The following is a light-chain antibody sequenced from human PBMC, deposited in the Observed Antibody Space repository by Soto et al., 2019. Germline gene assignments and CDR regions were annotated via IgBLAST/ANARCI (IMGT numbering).Light chain of an antibody. J-gene: IGKJ1*01. CDR2: DAS. CDR3: HQYNAYPWT. CDR1: ESISSW. V-gene: IGKV1-5*01. Sequence: DIQMTQYPSTLSASVGDRVTITCRASESISSWLAWNRQKPGKAPKLLMYDASSLDSGVPSRFSGSVSGTEFTLTISSLQPDDFASYYCHQYNAYPWTFGQGTKVEFK.